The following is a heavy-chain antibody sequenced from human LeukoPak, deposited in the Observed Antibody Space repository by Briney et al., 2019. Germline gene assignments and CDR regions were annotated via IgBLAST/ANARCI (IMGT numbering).Heavy chain of an antibody. CDR2: IKPTTGST. Sequence: ASVKLSCKASGYTFTSYYMHWVRQAPGQGLEWMGIIKPTTGSTSYAQKFQGRVTMTRDTSTSTVYMELSSLRSEDTGVYYCARRADSSGDQYNWFDPWGQGTLVTVSS. V-gene: IGHV1-46*01. J-gene: IGHJ5*02. CDR3: ARRADSSGDQYNWFDP. D-gene: IGHD3-22*01. CDR1: GYTFTSYY.